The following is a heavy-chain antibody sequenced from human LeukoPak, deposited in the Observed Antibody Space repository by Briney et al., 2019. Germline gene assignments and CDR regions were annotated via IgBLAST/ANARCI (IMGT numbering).Heavy chain of an antibody. V-gene: IGHV3-7*01. J-gene: IGHJ4*02. CDR2: IKQDGSEK. D-gene: IGHD2-15*01. CDR3: ARQLVVAATHYFDY. Sequence: RPGGSLRLSCAASGFTFSSYAMHWVRQAPGKGLEWVANIKQDGSEKYYVDSVKGRFTISRDNAKNSLYLQMNSLRAEDTAVYYCARQLVVAATHYFDYWGQGTLVTVSS. CDR1: GFTFSSYA.